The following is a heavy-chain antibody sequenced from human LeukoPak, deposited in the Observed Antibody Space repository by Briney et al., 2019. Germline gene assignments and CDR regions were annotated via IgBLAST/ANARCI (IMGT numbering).Heavy chain of an antibody. CDR2: IYHSGST. J-gene: IGHJ4*02. CDR1: GYSISSGYY. CDR3: ASVWSRDYFDY. V-gene: IGHV4-38-2*01. D-gene: IGHD3-10*01. Sequence: PSETLSLTCAVSGYSISSGYYWGWIRPPPGKGLEWIGSIYHSGSTYYNPSLKSRVTISVDTSKNQFSLKLSSVTAADTAVYYCASVWSRDYFDYWGQGTLVTVSS.